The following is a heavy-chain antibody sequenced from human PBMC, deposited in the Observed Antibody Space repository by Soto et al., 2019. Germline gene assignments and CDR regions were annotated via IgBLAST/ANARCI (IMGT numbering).Heavy chain of an antibody. D-gene: IGHD6-13*01. Sequence: GGSLRLSCAASGFTFSSYGMHWVRQAPGKGLEWVAVISYDGSNKYYADSVKGRFTISRDNSKNTLYLQMNSLRAEDTAVYYCAKDVRAAAGVYYYYGMDVWGHGTTVTVSS. CDR2: ISYDGSNK. CDR3: AKDVRAAAGVYYYYGMDV. CDR1: GFTFSSYG. J-gene: IGHJ6*02. V-gene: IGHV3-30*18.